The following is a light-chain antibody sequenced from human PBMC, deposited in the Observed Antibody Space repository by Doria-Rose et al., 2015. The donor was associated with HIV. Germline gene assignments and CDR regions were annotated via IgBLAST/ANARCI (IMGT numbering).Light chain of an antibody. CDR3: QQYYDTPS. CDR2: WAS. J-gene: IGKJ3*01. Sequence: TQSPESLGMSLGERATLNCKPNQRLLYTSKNYLAWYQQKPGQPPKLLIYWASTRQSGVPARFSGSGSGTDFTLTISSLEAEDVAVYYCQQYYDTPSFGPGTTVDIK. V-gene: IGKV4-1*01. CDR1: QRLLYTSKNY.